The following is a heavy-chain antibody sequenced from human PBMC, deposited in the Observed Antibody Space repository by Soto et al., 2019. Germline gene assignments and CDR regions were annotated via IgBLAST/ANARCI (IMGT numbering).Heavy chain of an antibody. CDR1: GFTFSSYS. CDR2: ISSSSSYI. CDR3: ARDQDDSSDAFDI. V-gene: IGHV3-21*01. D-gene: IGHD3-3*01. Sequence: GGSLRLSCAASGFTFSSYSMNWIRQAQGKGLEWVSSISSSSSYIYYADSVKGRFTISRDNAKNSLYLQMNSLRAEDTAVYYCARDQDDSSDAFDIWGQGTMVTVSS. J-gene: IGHJ3*02.